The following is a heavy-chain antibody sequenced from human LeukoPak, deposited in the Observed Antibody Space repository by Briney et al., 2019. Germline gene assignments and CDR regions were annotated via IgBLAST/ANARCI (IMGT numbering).Heavy chain of an antibody. V-gene: IGHV3-23*01. Sequence: GGSLRLSCAASGFSFSSYAMNWVRQAPGKGLEWVSAISGRGGSTYYADSVKGRFTTSRDNSKNTLDLQMNSLRAEDTAVYYCAKDLLQGGFGESIPTYFDYWGQGTLVTVSS. J-gene: IGHJ4*02. CDR3: AKDLLQGGFGESIPTYFDY. D-gene: IGHD3-10*01. CDR1: GFSFSSYA. CDR2: ISGRGGST.